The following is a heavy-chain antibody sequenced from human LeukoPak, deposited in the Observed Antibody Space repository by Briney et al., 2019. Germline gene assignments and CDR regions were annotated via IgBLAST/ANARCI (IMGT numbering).Heavy chain of an antibody. Sequence: GRSLRLSCTASGFTFGDYAMSWVRQAPGKGLEWVGFIRSKAYGGTTEYAASVKGRFTISRDDSKSIAYLQMNSLKTEDTAVYNGTSAPHIVVVPAIPDYCGQGTLVTVSS. D-gene: IGHD2-21*02. J-gene: IGHJ4*02. CDR2: IRSKAYGGTT. V-gene: IGHV3-49*04. CDR1: GFTFGDYA. CDR3: TSAPHIVVVPAIPDY.